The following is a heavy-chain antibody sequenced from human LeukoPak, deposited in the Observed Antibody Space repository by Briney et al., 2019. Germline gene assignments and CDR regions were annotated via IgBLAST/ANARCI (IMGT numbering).Heavy chain of an antibody. CDR3: AKEGRFLEWLFDY. D-gene: IGHD3-3*01. V-gene: IGHV3-30-3*01. CDR2: ISYDGSNK. CDR1: GFTFSSYA. Sequence: GGSLRLSCAASGFTFSSYAMHWVRQAPGKGLEWVAVISYDGSNKYYADSVKGRFTISRDNSKNTLYLQMNSLRAEDTAVYYCAKEGRFLEWLFDYCGQGTLVIVSS. J-gene: IGHJ4*02.